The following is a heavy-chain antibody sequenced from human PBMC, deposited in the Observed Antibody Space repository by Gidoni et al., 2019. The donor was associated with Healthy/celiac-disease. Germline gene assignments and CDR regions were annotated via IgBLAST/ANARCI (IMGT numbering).Heavy chain of an antibody. V-gene: IGHV3-30-3*01. Sequence: QVQLVESGGGVVQPGRSLRLSCAASGFTFSRYALHWVRQAPGKGLEWVAVISYDGSNKYYADSVKGRFTISRDNSKNTLYLQMNSLRAEDTAVYYCARDRSSAPWSRAYYYYMDVWGKGTTVTVSS. CDR3: ARDRSSAPWSRAYYYYMDV. D-gene: IGHD6-19*01. J-gene: IGHJ6*03. CDR1: GFTFSRYA. CDR2: ISYDGSNK.